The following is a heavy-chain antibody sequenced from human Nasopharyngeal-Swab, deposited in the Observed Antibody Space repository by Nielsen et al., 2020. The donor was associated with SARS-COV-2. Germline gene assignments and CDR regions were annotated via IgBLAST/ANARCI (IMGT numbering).Heavy chain of an antibody. CDR3: ASGQCINGVCNPTDGLDV. Sequence: SVKVSCKASGFSITYRFLHWMRQAPGQALEWIGWITPFNSNAKYAQKFQGRVSITRDGSRTTASLELSSLRPDDTAMYFCASGQCINGVCNPTDGLDVWGQGTSVTVS. D-gene: IGHD2-8*01. CDR2: ITPFNSNA. V-gene: IGHV1-45*02. J-gene: IGHJ6*02. CDR1: GFSITYRF.